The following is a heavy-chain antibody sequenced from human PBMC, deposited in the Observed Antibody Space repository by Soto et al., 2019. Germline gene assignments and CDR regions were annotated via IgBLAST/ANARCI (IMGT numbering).Heavy chain of an antibody. CDR3: AKRIGSIAARPYGDYFDY. CDR2: ISGSGGST. J-gene: IGHJ4*02. V-gene: IGHV3-23*01. CDR1: GFTFSSYA. D-gene: IGHD6-6*01. Sequence: GSLRLSCAASGFTFSSYAMSWVRQAPGKGLEWVSAISGSGGSTYYADSVKGRFTISRDNSKNTLYLQMNSLRAEDTAVYYCAKRIGSIAARPYGDYFDYWGQGTLVTVSS.